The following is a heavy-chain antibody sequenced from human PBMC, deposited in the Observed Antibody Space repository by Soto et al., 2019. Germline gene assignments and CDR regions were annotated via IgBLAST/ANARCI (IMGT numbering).Heavy chain of an antibody. CDR1: CGSISSYY. V-gene: IGHV4-59*01. CDR3: ARYKSNYYYGMDV. CDR2: IYYSVIT. Sequence: SETLSLTCTVSCGSISSYYWSWIRQPPGNGLYCIGYIYYSVITNXXPSLKSRXXISVDTSKNHXSLKLXSVTAAYTALXYCARYKSNYYYGMDVWRQGTTVTVSS. J-gene: IGHJ6*02. D-gene: IGHD1-20*01.